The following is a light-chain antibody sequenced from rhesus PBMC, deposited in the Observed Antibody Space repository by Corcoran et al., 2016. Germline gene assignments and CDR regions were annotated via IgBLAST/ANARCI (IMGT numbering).Light chain of an antibody. CDR3: RQHNSYPSS. CDR2: AAA. Sequence: DIQMTQSPSSSSAPVGDRVIITCQSSQGISSWLAWYQQKPGKAPKLLIYAAARLQSGVPSRFRGSGSGTDFPLSIRGLQPDDFGTYYCRQHNSYPSSFGPGTKVEIK. J-gene: IGKJ2*01. CDR1: QGISSW. V-gene: IGKV1S4*01.